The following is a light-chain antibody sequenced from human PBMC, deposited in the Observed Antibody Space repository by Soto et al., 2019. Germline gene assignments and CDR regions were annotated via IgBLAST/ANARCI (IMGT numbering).Light chain of an antibody. CDR1: QDISNY. Sequence: DIQMTQSPSSLSVSVGDRVTITCQASQDISNYLNWYQQKPGKAPKLLIYDASNLETGVPSRFSGSGSGTDVTFTISSLQPEDIATYYCQQYDNLPYTFGQGTKLEIK. CDR3: QQYDNLPYT. CDR2: DAS. V-gene: IGKV1-33*01. J-gene: IGKJ2*01.